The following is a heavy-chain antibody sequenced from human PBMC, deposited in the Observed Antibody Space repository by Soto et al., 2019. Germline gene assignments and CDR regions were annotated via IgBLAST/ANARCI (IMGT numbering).Heavy chain of an antibody. CDR2: IIPILGIA. CDR1: GGTFSSYT. V-gene: IGHV1-69*02. CDR3: ARGPDPTYFDD. Sequence: SVKVSCKASGGTFSSYTISWVRQAPGQGLEWMGRIIPILGIANYAQKFQARVTMTTDTSTNSVYMELRSLRSDDTAVYYCARGPDPTYFDDWGQGTLVTVSS. J-gene: IGHJ4*02.